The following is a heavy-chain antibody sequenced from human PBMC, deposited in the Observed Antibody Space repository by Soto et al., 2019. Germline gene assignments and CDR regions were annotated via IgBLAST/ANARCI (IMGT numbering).Heavy chain of an antibody. D-gene: IGHD1-26*01. Sequence: QVQLVQSGAEVKKPGSSVKVSCKASGGTFSSYAISWVRQAPGQGLEWMGGIIPIFGTANYAQKFQGRVTITADESTSTAYMELSSLRSEDTAVYYCARPIVGAIKGVYYYYGMDVWGPGTTVTVSS. CDR3: ARPIVGAIKGVYYYYGMDV. J-gene: IGHJ6*02. V-gene: IGHV1-69*01. CDR1: GGTFSSYA. CDR2: IIPIFGTA.